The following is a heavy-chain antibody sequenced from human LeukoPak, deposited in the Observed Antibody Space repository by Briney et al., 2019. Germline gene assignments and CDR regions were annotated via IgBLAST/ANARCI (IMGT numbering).Heavy chain of an antibody. V-gene: IGHV3-23*01. CDR1: GFTFSSYA. CDR2: ISGRGGST. J-gene: IGHJ4*02. D-gene: IGHD3-10*01. CDR3: ARARGLLSYYFGY. Sequence: GGSLRLSCAASGFTFSSYAMSWGRQAPGKGLERVSAISGRGGSTYYADSVKGRFTISRDNSKNTLYLQMNSLRAEDTAVYYCARARGLLSYYFGYWGQGTLVTVSS.